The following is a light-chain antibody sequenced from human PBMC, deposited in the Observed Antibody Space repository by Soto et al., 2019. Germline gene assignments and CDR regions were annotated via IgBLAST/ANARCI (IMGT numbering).Light chain of an antibody. CDR1: QSIGNY. Sequence: EVVLTQSPATLSLSPGEGATLSCRASQSIGNYLAWYQQKPGQAPRLLIYATSNRATGIPARFSGSGSGTDFTLTISSLQPEDFATYYCQQAGSFPFTFGQGTKLEIK. CDR3: QQAGSFPFT. J-gene: IGKJ2*01. CDR2: ATS. V-gene: IGKV3-11*01.